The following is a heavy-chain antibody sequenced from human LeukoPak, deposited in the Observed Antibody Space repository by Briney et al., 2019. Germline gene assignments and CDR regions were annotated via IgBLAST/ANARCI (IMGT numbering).Heavy chain of an antibody. D-gene: IGHD4-17*01. CDR2: IYYSGST. V-gene: IGHV4-31*03. Sequence: SETLSLTGTVSGGSISSGGYYWSWIRQHPGKGLEWIGYIYYSGSTYYNPSLKSRVTISVDTSKNQFSLKLSSVTAADTAVYYCARDNGDYLDYWGQGTLVTVSS. CDR1: GGSISSGGYY. J-gene: IGHJ4*02. CDR3: ARDNGDYLDY.